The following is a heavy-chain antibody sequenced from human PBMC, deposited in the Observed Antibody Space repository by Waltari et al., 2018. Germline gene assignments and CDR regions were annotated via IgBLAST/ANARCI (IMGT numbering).Heavy chain of an antibody. J-gene: IGHJ4*02. Sequence: EVQLVESGGGLVQHGWSLRLSCVTSGFTFSSNWMTWVRQAPGKGLEWVANIKEDGTEKYYVDSVKGRFTISRDIAENSLYLQRDSLRAEDTAVYYCVRNLKTTLWDWGQGTLVTVSS. CDR1: GFTFSSNW. V-gene: IGHV3-7*01. D-gene: IGHD1-1*01. CDR3: VRNLKTTLWD. CDR2: IKEDGTEK.